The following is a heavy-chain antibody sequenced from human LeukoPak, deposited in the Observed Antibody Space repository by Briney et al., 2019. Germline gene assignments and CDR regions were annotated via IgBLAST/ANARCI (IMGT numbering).Heavy chain of an antibody. CDR2: IGVSGIGHST. D-gene: IGHD3-22*01. CDR3: AKFDNGLSMMIVADLGY. CDR1: GFTFSNFA. V-gene: IGHV3-23*01. Sequence: GGSLRLSCAASGFTFSNFAMDWVRPAPGKGLEWVSGIGVSGIGHSTHYADSVKGRFTISRDNSKNTLYLQMNSLRAEDTAVYYCAKFDNGLSMMIVADLGYWGQGTLVTVSS. J-gene: IGHJ4*02.